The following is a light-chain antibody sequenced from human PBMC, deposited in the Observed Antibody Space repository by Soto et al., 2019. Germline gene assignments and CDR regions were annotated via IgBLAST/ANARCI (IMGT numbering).Light chain of an antibody. Sequence: IRMTHSPFSLSTSVGDRVTITCRASQGISNYLAWYQQRPGKVPKLLIYAASTLQSGVPSRFSGSGSGTDFTLTINNLQPEDVATYYCQNYDSAPFPFGPGTKLDI. CDR3: QNYDSAPFP. V-gene: IGKV1-27*01. J-gene: IGKJ3*01. CDR1: QGISNY. CDR2: AAS.